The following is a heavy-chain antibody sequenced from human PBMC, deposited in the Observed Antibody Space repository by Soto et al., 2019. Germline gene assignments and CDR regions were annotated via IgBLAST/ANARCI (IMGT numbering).Heavy chain of an antibody. V-gene: IGHV3-23*01. J-gene: IGHJ4*02. CDR1: GFTFSTYA. D-gene: IGHD4-17*01. CDR3: AKDRYGDYGGVDY. Sequence: EVQLLESGGGLVQPGGSLRLSCAASGFTFSTYAMIWVRQAPGKGLEWVSVITGSGGSTYYADSVKGRFTISRDNSKNTLYLQMTRLRAEDTAVYYCAKDRYGDYGGVDYWGQGTLVTVSS. CDR2: ITGSGGST.